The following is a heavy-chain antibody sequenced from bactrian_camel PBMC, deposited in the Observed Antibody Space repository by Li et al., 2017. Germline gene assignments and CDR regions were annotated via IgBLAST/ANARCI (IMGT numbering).Heavy chain of an antibody. CDR1: GFTFTSYA. J-gene: IGHJ4*01. CDR3: VRDSGTPYGYAY. Sequence: VQLVESGGELVQPGESLRLSCAASGFTFTSYAMYWVRQAPGKGLEWVSFIRGGGDATYADSVKGRFTVSRDNAKNTVYLQMNSLKPEDTAVYYCVRDSGTPYGYAYWGQGTQVTVS. V-gene: IGHV3S35*01. D-gene: IGHD5*01. CDR2: IRGGGDA.